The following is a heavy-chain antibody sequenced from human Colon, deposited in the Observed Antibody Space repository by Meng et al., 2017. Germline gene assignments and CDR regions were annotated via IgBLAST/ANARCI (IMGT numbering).Heavy chain of an antibody. CDR2: TYYRSRWYN. D-gene: IGHD3-22*01. CDR3: ARDLSSARYYFDN. V-gene: IGHV6-1*01. J-gene: IGHJ4*02. Sequence: QVQLQQSGPGLVKPSQTLSPTCPISGDSVSSYSAAWDWIRQSPSRGLERLGRTYYRSRWYNDYAVSLKGRITITPDTSKNLFSLHLNSVTPEDTAIYYCARDLSSARYYFDNWGQGILVTVSS. CDR1: GDSVSSYSAA.